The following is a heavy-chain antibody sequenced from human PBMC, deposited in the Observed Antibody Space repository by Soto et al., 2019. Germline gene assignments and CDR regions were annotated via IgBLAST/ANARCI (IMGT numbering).Heavy chain of an antibody. Sequence: PGGSLRLSCAASGFTFSSYAMHWVRQAPGKGLEWVAVISYDGSNKYYADSVKGRFTISRDNSKNTLYLQMNSLRAEDTAVYYCARDLGSSWNNYYYGMDVWGQGTTVTVSS. CDR2: ISYDGSNK. CDR1: GFTFSSYA. V-gene: IGHV3-30-3*01. D-gene: IGHD6-13*01. CDR3: ARDLGSSWNNYYYGMDV. J-gene: IGHJ6*02.